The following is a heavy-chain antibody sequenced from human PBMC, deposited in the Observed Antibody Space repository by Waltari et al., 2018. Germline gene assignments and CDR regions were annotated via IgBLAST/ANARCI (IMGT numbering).Heavy chain of an antibody. D-gene: IGHD5-12*01. CDR2: INPNSGGT. CDR3: ARDNPPPIYSGYDYDY. V-gene: IGHV1-2*02. Sequence: QVQLVQSGAEVKKPGASVKVSCKASGYTFTGYYMHWVRQAPGQGLEWLGWINPNSGGTNYAQKFQGRVTMTRDTSISTAYMELSRLRSDDTAVYYCARDNPPPIYSGYDYDYWGQGTLVTVSS. CDR1: GYTFTGYY. J-gene: IGHJ4*02.